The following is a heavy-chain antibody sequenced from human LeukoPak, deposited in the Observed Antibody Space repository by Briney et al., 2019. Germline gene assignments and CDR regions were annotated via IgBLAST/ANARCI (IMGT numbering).Heavy chain of an antibody. Sequence: KPGGSLRLSCAASGFTFSSYSMNWVRQAPGKGLEWVSSISSSSSYIYYADSVKGRFTISRHNAKNSLYLQMNSVRSGDTAVYYSARFLGGRYYDFWSGYYTEAAFDIWGQGTMVTVSS. CDR3: ARFLGGRYYDFWSGYYTEAAFDI. CDR1: GFTFSSYS. V-gene: IGHV3-21*01. D-gene: IGHD3-3*01. CDR2: ISSSSSYI. J-gene: IGHJ3*02.